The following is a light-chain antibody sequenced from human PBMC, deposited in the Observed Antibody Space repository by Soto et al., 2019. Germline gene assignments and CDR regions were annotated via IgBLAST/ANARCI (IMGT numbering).Light chain of an antibody. V-gene: IGKV1-17*03. Sequence: DIQVTQSPSAMSASVGDRVTITCRASQDISHYLAWFQQKPGKVPKRLIFAVSNLESGVPSRFRGSGSGTEFTLTITSLQPEDLATYYCLQHNSYPWTFGQGTKVEIK. CDR3: LQHNSYPWT. CDR1: QDISHY. CDR2: AVS. J-gene: IGKJ1*01.